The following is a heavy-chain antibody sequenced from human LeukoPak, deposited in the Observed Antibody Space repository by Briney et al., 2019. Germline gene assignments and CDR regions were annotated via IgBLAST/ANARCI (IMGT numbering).Heavy chain of an antibody. Sequence: PGGSLRLSCATSGFTLSLAWMHWVRQAPGKGLEWVSRIKYDGSYTNYADSVKGRFTISRDNARNTLSLHMISLRAEDTAVYFCVRDGDAYNFDFWGQGVLVTVPS. D-gene: IGHD5-24*01. CDR2: IKYDGSYT. V-gene: IGHV3-74*01. CDR1: GFTLSLAW. CDR3: VRDGDAYNFDF. J-gene: IGHJ4*02.